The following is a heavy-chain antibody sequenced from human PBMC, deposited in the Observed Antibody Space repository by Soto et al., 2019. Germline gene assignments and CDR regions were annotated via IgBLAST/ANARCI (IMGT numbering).Heavy chain of an antibody. D-gene: IGHD6-13*01. CDR3: ARHGASVYDSSSWYQGWFDP. CDR2: IDPSDSYT. Sequence: GESLKISCKGSGYSFTSYWISWVRQMPGKGLEWMGRIDPSDSYTNYSPSFQGHVTISTDKSISTAYLQWSSLKASDTAMYYCARHGASVYDSSSWYQGWFDPWGQGTLVTVSS. V-gene: IGHV5-10-1*01. J-gene: IGHJ5*02. CDR1: GYSFTSYW.